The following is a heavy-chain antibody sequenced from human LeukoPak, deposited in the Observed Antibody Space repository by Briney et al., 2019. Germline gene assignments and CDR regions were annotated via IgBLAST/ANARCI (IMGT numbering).Heavy chain of an antibody. J-gene: IGHJ5*02. Sequence: SETLSLTCAVYGGFFSGYYWSWIRQPPGKGLEWIGEINHSGSTNYNPSLKSRVTISVDTSKNQFSLKLSSVTAADTAVYYCARAPITRFDPWGQGTLVTVSS. D-gene: IGHD5-12*01. CDR1: GGFFSGYY. V-gene: IGHV4-34*01. CDR2: INHSGST. CDR3: ARAPITRFDP.